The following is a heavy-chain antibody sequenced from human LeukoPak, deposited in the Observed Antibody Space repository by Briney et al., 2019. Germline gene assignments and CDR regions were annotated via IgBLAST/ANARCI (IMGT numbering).Heavy chain of an antibody. D-gene: IGHD3-16*01. CDR3: ARGGDFGDV. Sequence: SETLSLTCTVSGGSISSSSYYWGWIRQPPGKGLEWIGSIYYSGSTYYNPSLKSRVTISVDTSKNQFSLKLSSVTAADTAVYYCARGGDFGDVWGKGTTVTVSS. CDR2: IYYSGST. V-gene: IGHV4-39*01. J-gene: IGHJ6*04. CDR1: GGSISSSSYY.